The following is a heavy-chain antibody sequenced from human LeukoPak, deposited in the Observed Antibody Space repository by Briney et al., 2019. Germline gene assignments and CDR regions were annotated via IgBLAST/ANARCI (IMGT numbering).Heavy chain of an antibody. Sequence: SQTLLLTCAISGDSVSSDSAVWNWIRQSPSRGLEWLGRTYYRSNKWNSHYAESVKSRLTIKPDTSRNQFSLQLNSVTPADTAVYYCGRDGSASFFNPWGQGTLVTVSS. CDR3: GRDGSASFFNP. J-gene: IGHJ5*02. D-gene: IGHD3-10*01. V-gene: IGHV6-1*01. CDR2: TYYRSNKWNS. CDR1: GDSVSSDSAV.